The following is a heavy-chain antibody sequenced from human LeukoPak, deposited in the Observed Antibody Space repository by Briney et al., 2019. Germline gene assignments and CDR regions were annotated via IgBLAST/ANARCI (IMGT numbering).Heavy chain of an antibody. D-gene: IGHD3-3*01. CDR2: INHSGST. V-gene: IGHV4-34*01. CDR3: ARAHAYYDFWSGPYYYYYMDV. Sequence: PSETLSLTCAVYGGSFSGYYWSWIRQPPGKGLEWIGEINHSGSTNYNPSLKSRVTISVDTSKNQFSLKLSSVTAADTAVYYCARAHAYYDFWSGPYYYYYMDVWGKGTTVTVSS. J-gene: IGHJ6*03. CDR1: GGSFSGYY.